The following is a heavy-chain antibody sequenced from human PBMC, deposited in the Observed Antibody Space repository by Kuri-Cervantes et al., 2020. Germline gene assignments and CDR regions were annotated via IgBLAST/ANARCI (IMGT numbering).Heavy chain of an antibody. Sequence: GESLKISCAASGFTFSSYWMTWVRRAPGKGLEWVANIKEDGRDKYYVDSLKGRFTISRDNAKNSLYLQMNSLRAEDTALYYCAKSGWADAFDIWGQGTMVTVSS. V-gene: IGHV3-7*03. CDR3: AKSGWADAFDI. CDR1: GFTFSSYW. D-gene: IGHD3-16*01. CDR2: IKEDGRDK. J-gene: IGHJ3*02.